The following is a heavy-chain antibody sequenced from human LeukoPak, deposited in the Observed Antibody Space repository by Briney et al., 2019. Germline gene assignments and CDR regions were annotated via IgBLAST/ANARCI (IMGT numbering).Heavy chain of an antibody. CDR1: GYTFTSFG. J-gene: IGHJ3*02. Sequence: ASVKVSCKASGYTFTSFGISWVRQAPGQGLEWMGWSSAYTGNTNYAQNLQGRVTMTTDTSTSTAYMELRSLRSDDTAVYYCAREGCRTNSCYLRAFDIWGQGTMVTVSS. CDR3: AREGCRTNSCYLRAFDI. V-gene: IGHV1-18*04. D-gene: IGHD2-2*01. CDR2: SSAYTGNT.